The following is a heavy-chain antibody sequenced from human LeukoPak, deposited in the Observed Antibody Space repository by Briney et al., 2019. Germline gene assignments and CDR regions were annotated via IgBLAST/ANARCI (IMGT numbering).Heavy chain of an antibody. J-gene: IGHJ4*02. V-gene: IGHV3-23*01. D-gene: IGHD3-10*01. CDR1: GFTFSSYG. Sequence: GGTLRLSCAASGFTFSSYGMNWVRQAPGKGLEWVSGISGNGGSTYYADSVKGRFTISRDNSKNTLYLQMNSLRAEDTAVYYCAKDTAEYTYGFGYFDSWGQGTLVTVSS. CDR2: ISGNGGST. CDR3: AKDTAEYTYGFGYFDS.